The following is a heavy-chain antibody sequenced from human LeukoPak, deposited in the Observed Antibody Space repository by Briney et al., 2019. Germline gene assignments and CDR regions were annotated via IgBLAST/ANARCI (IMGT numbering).Heavy chain of an antibody. V-gene: IGHV3-21*01. CDR1: GFTFSSYS. CDR2: ISSSSSYI. D-gene: IGHD2-15*01. CDR3: ARDGGGVVVVVAATTGTGMDV. J-gene: IGHJ6*04. Sequence: PGGSLRLSCAASGFTFSSYSMNWVRQAPGKGLEWVSSISSSSSYIYYADSVKGRFTISRDNAKNSLYLQMNSLRAEDTAVYHCARDGGGVVVVVAATTGTGMDVWGKGTTVTVSS.